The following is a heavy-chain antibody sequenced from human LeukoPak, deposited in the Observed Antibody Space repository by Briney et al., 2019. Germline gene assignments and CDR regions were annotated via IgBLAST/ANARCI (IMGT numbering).Heavy chain of an antibody. CDR1: GGSISSSSYY. J-gene: IGHJ4*02. V-gene: IGHV4-39*07. D-gene: IGHD6-13*01. CDR3: ASADRDSSSWYYFDY. CDR2: INHSGST. Sequence: SETLSLTRTVSGGSISSSSYYWSWIRQPPGKGLEWIGEINHSGSTNYNPSLKSRVTISVGTSKNQFSLKLSSVTAADTAVYYCASADRDSSSWYYFDYWGQGTLVTVSS.